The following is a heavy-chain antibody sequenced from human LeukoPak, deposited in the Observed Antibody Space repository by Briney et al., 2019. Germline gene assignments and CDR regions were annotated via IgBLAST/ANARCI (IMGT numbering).Heavy chain of an antibody. CDR1: GYTFTSYG. CDR3: ARVGHSSGWYRENYYYYGMDV. Sequence: GASVKVSCKASGYTFTSYGISWVRQAPGQGLEWMGWISAYNGNTNYAQKLQGRVTMTTDTSTSTAYMELRSLRSDDTAVYYCARVGHSSGWYRENYYYYGMDVWGQGTTVTVSS. V-gene: IGHV1-18*01. D-gene: IGHD6-19*01. CDR2: ISAYNGNT. J-gene: IGHJ6*02.